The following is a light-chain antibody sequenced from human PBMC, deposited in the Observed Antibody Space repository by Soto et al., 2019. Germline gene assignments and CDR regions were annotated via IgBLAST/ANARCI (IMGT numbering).Light chain of an antibody. CDR2: DVS. V-gene: IGLV2-14*01. CDR3: SSYTSSSTPHYV. J-gene: IGLJ1*01. Sequence: QSVLTQPASVSGSPGQSITISCTGTSSDVGGYNYVSWYQQHPGKAPKLMIYDVSNRPSGVSNRFSGSKSGNTAYLTISGLQAEDEADYYCSSYTSSSTPHYVFGTGTKLTVL. CDR1: SSDVGGYNY.